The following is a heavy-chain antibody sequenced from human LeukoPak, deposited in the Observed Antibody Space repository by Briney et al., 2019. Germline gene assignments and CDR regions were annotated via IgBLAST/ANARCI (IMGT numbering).Heavy chain of an antibody. J-gene: IGHJ4*02. V-gene: IGHV3-48*01. CDR1: GFTFSNYN. CDR3: AKSDCSGGSCYSFYFDY. CDR2: ISTSSSPI. Sequence: GGSLRLSCAASGFTFSNYNINWVRQAPGKGLEWLSYISTSSSPIYYADSVKGRFTISRDNSKNTLYLQMNSLRAEDTAVYYCAKSDCSGGSCYSFYFDYWGQGTLVTVSS. D-gene: IGHD2-15*01.